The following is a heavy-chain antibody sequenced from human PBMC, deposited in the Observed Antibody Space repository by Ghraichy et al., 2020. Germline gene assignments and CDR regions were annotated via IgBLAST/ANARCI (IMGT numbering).Heavy chain of an antibody. CDR2: ISYDGSNK. CDR3: ARGEGNLLWFGELLEAPEY. V-gene: IGHV3-30-3*01. J-gene: IGHJ4*02. D-gene: IGHD3-10*01. CDR1: GFTFSSYA. Sequence: GGSLRLSCAASGFTFSSYAMHWVRQAPGKGLEWVAVISYDGSNKYYADSVKGRFTISRDNSKNTLYLQMNSLRAEDTAVYYCARGEGNLLWFGELLEAPEYWGQGTLVTVSS.